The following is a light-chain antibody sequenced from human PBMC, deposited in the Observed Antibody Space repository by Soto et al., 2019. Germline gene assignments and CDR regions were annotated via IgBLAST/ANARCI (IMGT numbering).Light chain of an antibody. CDR1: SNDVASSNY. CDR3: SSYTSSSTLV. V-gene: IGLV2-14*01. Sequence: QSALTQPASVSGSPGQSITISCTGTSNDVASSNYVSWYQQHPGKAPKLMIYDVSNRPSGVSTRFSGSKSGNTASLTISGLQAEDEADYYCSSYTSSSTLVFGGGTKVTVL. CDR2: DVS. J-gene: IGLJ2*01.